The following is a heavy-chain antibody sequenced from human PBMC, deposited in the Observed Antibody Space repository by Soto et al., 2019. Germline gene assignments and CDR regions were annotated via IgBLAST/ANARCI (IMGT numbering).Heavy chain of an antibody. V-gene: IGHV4-30-2*01. CDR1: GGSISSGGYS. J-gene: IGHJ6*02. CDR3: ARGRSYGMDV. Sequence: QLQLQESGSGLVKPSQTLSLTCAVSGGSISSGGYSWSWIRQPPGKGLEWIGYIYHSGSTYYNPSLKXXVXIXXDRSKHQFSLKLSAVTAADTAVYYCARGRSYGMDVWGQGTTVTVSS. CDR2: IYHSGST.